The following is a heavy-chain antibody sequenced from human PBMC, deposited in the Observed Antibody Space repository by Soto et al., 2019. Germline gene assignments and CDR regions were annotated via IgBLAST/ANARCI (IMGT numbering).Heavy chain of an antibody. CDR1: GFTFSSYA. V-gene: IGHV3-23*01. CDR2: ISGSGGST. D-gene: IGHD3-9*01. CDR3: AKLSRSYFDFPWFDP. Sequence: PGGSLRLSCAASGFTFSSYAMSWVRQAPGKGLEWVSAISGSGGSTYYADSVKGRFTISRDNSKNTLYLQMNSLRAEDTAVYYCAKLSRSYFDFPWFDPWGQGTLVTVSS. J-gene: IGHJ5*02.